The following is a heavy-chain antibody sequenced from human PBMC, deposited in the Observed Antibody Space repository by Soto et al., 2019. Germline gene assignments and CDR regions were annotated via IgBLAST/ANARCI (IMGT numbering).Heavy chain of an antibody. V-gene: IGHV1-2*02. D-gene: IGHD6-6*01. J-gene: IGHJ5*02. CDR1: GYTFTGYY. Sequence: EASVKVSCKASGYTFTGYYMHWVRQAPGQGLEWMGWINPNSGGTNYAQKFQGRVTMTRDTSISTAYMELSRLRSDDTAVYYCARAPHPYSSSSGWFDPWGQGTLVTVSS. CDR2: INPNSGGT. CDR3: ARAPHPYSSSSGWFDP.